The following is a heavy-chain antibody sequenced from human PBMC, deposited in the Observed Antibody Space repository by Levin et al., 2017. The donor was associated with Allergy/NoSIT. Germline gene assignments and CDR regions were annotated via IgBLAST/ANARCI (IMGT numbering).Heavy chain of an antibody. V-gene: IGHV3-33*01. CDR1: GFTFSSYG. CDR3: ARGGYDSSGYYSYFDY. D-gene: IGHD3-22*01. Sequence: GGSLRLSCAASGFTFSSYGMHWVRQAPGKGLEWVAVIWYDGSNKYYADSVKGRFTISRDNSKNTLYLQMNSLRAEDTAVYYCARGGYDSSGYYSYFDYWGQGTLVTVSS. J-gene: IGHJ4*02. CDR2: IWYDGSNK.